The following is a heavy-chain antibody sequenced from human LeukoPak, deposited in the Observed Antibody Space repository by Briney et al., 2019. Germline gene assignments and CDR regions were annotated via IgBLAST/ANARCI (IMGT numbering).Heavy chain of an antibody. CDR2: LYSGGSI. V-gene: IGHV3-66*01. J-gene: IGHJ4*02. CDR3: ARGANSSYYED. D-gene: IGHD1-26*01. Sequence: GGSLRLSCAGSGFTVSSSYMSWVRQAPGKGLEWVSILYSGGSIFYADSVKGRFTISRDISKNMPYLQMNSLRADDTAVYYCARGANSSYYEDWGQGTLVTVSS. CDR1: GFTVSSSY.